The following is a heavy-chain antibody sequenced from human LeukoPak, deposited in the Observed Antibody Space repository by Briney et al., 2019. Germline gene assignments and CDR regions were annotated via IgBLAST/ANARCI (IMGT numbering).Heavy chain of an antibody. D-gene: IGHD1-20*01. CDR2: ISAYNGKT. V-gene: IGHV1-18*01. CDR1: GYSFVSYG. CDR3: MRDFRGINNWNDRLDY. J-gene: IGHJ4*02. Sequence: ASVKVSCKASGYSFVSYGINWVRQDPGQGLEWMGWISAYNGKTDVAQKLRGRVTMPTDTSTSTDYMELRGLRSDDTAVYYCMRDFRGINNWNDRLDYWGQGTLLTVSS.